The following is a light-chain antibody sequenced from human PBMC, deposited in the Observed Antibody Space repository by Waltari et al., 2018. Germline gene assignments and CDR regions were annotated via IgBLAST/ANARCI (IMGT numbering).Light chain of an antibody. CDR2: DVT. CDR3: SSYTSSSTPL. Sequence: GSPGQSITISCTGTSSDVGGYNYVSWYQQHPGKAPKLMIFDVTERPSGVSIRFSGSKSGNTASLTISGLQAEDEADYYCSSYTSSSTPLFGGGTKLTVL. V-gene: IGLV2-14*04. J-gene: IGLJ2*01. CDR1: SSDVGGYNY.